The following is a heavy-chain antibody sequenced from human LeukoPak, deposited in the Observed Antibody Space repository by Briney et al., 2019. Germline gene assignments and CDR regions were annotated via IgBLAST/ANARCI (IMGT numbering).Heavy chain of an antibody. CDR2: INPSGGST. CDR3: ARDWRPEYSSSMDV. V-gene: IGHV1-46*01. D-gene: IGHD6-6*01. J-gene: IGHJ6*03. CDR1: GYTFTNYY. Sequence: GASVKVSCKASGYTFTNYYVHWVRQAPGQGLEWMGIINPSGGSTTYAQKFQGRVTMTRDTSISTAYMELSRLRSDDTAVYYCARDWRPEYSSSMDVWGKGTTVTVSS.